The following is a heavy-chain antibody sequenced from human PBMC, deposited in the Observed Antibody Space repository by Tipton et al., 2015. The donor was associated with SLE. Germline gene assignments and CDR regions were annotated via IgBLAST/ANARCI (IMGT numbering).Heavy chain of an antibody. CDR1: GGSISSSNYY. CDR3: ASGGRDGYTPPNFDY. Sequence: TLSLTCTVSGGSISSSNYYWGWIRQPPGKGLEWIGSIYYSGSTYYNPSLKRRVTMSVDTSKNQFSLKLSSVTAADTAVYYCASGGRDGYTPPNFDYWGQGTLVTVSS. V-gene: IGHV4-39*07. J-gene: IGHJ4*02. D-gene: IGHD5-24*01. CDR2: IYYSGST.